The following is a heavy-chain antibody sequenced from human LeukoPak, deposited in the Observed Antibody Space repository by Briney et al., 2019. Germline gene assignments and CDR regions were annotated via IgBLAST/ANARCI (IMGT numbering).Heavy chain of an antibody. CDR3: ARGQGRYDYVWGSYRPPSSFFDY. CDR2: INHSGST. Sequence: SETLSLTCAVYGGSFSGYYWSWIRQPPGKGLEWIGEINHSGSTNYNPSLKSRVTISVDTSKNQFSLKLSSVTAADTAVYYRARGQGRYDYVWGSYRPPSSFFDYWGQGTLVTVSS. D-gene: IGHD3-16*02. CDR1: GGSFSGYY. J-gene: IGHJ4*02. V-gene: IGHV4-34*01.